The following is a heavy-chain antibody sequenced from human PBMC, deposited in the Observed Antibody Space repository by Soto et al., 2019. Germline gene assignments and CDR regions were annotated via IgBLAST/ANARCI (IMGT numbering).Heavy chain of an antibody. Sequence: SVKVSCKASGGTFSSYAISWVRQAPGQGLEWMGGIIPIFGTANYAQKFQGRVTITADESTSTAYMELSSLRSEDTAVYYCARENAGYYYFCSGHYGGSCFHP. V-gene: IGHV1-69*13. J-gene: IGHJ5*02. D-gene: IGHD3-3*01. CDR1: GGTFSSYA. CDR3: ARENAGYYYFCSGHYGGSCFHP. CDR2: IIPIFGTA.